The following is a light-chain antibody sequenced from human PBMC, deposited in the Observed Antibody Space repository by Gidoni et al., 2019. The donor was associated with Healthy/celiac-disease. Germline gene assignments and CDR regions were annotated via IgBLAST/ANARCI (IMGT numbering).Light chain of an antibody. CDR2: WAS. J-gene: IGKJ1*01. V-gene: IGKV4-1*01. CDR1: QSVLSSSNNKNY. CDR3: QQYYSTLTWT. Sequence: DLVMTQSPDSLAVSLGERATIHCKSSQSVLSSSNNKNYLAWYQQKPGQPPKLLIYWASTRESGVPDRFIGSGSGTDFTLTISSLQAEDVAVYYCQQYYSTLTWTFGQGTKVEIK.